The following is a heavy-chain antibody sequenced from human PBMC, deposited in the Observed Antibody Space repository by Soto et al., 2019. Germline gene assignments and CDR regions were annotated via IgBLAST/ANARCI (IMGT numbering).Heavy chain of an antibody. CDR1: GYTFTGYY. Sequence: ASVKVSCKASGYTFTGYYMHWVRQAPGQGLEWMGWINPNSGGTNYAQKFQGRVTMTRDTSISTAYMELSRLRSGDTAVYYCARDFHYDSSGSLGYWGQGTLVTVSS. D-gene: IGHD3-22*01. V-gene: IGHV1-2*02. J-gene: IGHJ4*02. CDR3: ARDFHYDSSGSLGY. CDR2: INPNSGGT.